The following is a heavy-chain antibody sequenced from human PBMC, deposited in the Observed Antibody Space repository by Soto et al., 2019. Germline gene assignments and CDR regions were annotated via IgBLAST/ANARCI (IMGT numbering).Heavy chain of an antibody. CDR2: LSGSDIST. CDR3: AKGLLRYFDWLPTTFDY. J-gene: IGHJ4*02. D-gene: IGHD3-9*01. CDR1: GFTFSSYA. Sequence: GGYLRHSCAASGFTFSSYAMSWVRQAPGKGLEWVSALSGSDISTFYADSVKGRFTISRDNSKNTLYLQMNSLRAEDTAVYYCAKGLLRYFDWLPTTFDYWGQGTLVTVSP. V-gene: IGHV3-23*01.